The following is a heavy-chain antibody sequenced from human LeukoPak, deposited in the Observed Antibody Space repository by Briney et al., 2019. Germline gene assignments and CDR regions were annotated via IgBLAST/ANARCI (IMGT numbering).Heavy chain of an antibody. V-gene: IGHV3-73*01. CDR2: IRDKGYGHAT. J-gene: IGHJ5*02. CDR1: GFTFSDSA. Sequence: GGSLRLSCAASGFTFSDSAIHWVRQASGKGLEWVGRIRDKGYGHATAYAASVKGRFTLSRDDSRNTAYMQMDSLKTEDTALYYCTTPNEGNWFDPWGQGTLVTVSS. D-gene: IGHD2-8*01. CDR3: TTPNEGNWFDP.